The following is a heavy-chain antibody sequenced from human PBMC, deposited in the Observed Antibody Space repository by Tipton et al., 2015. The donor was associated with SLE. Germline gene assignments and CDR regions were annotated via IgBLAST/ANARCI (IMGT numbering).Heavy chain of an antibody. Sequence: SLRLSCAASGFTFSNYAMSWVRQAPGKGLEWVSGISGSGGSTDYADSVKGRFTISRDNSKNTLYLQMNNLRAEDTSVYYCAKSPLVVTADWYFDLWGRGTLVTVSS. J-gene: IGHJ2*01. CDR2: ISGSGGST. CDR1: GFTFSNYA. CDR3: AKSPLVVTADWYFDL. V-gene: IGHV3-23*01. D-gene: IGHD4-23*01.